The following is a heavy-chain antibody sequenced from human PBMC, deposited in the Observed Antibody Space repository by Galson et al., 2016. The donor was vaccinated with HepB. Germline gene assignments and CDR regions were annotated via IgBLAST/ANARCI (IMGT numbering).Heavy chain of an antibody. D-gene: IGHD6-19*01. CDR2: ISSSDGRT. J-gene: IGHJ3*01. CDR1: GSTFNTYA. V-gene: IGHV3-23*01. CDR3: AKSQFALPDSGWFNAFDL. Sequence: SLRLSCAASGSTFNTYAMTWVRQAPGKGLEWVSSISSSDGRTWYADSVRGRFTISTDNSKTTLYVQMNGLRVDDSAIYHCAKSQFALPDSGWFNAFDLWGQGTMVTVSS.